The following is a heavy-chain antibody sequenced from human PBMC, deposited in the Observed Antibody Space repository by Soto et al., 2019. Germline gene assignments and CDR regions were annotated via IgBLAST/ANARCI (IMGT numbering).Heavy chain of an antibody. CDR2: ITSDGSNT. Sequence: EVQLVESAGGLVQPGGSLRLSCVASGFAFSSYWMHWVRHAPGKGLLWVARITSDGSNTAYADAVKGRFTISRDNAKNTLYLHMNSLSADDTAVYYCASLLWGAITTDYWGQGTPVNVSS. CDR3: ASLLWGAITTDY. V-gene: IGHV3-74*01. J-gene: IGHJ4*02. CDR1: GFAFSSYW. D-gene: IGHD2-21*01.